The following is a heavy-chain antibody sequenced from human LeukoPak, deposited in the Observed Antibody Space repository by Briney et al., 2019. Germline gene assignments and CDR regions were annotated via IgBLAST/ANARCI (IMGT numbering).Heavy chain of an antibody. CDR2: ISYSGSTI. Sequence: GGSLRLSCAASGFTVSSNYMSWVRQAPGKGLEWVSYISYSGSTIYYADSVKGRFTVSRDNAKNSLYLQMNSLGVEDTAVYYCASAVIWGRGTLVTVSS. J-gene: IGHJ4*02. V-gene: IGHV3-11*01. D-gene: IGHD2-21*01. CDR3: ASAVI. CDR1: GFTVSSNY.